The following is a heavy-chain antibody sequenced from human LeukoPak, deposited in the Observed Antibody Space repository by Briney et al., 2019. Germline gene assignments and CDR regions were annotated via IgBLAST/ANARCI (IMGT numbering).Heavy chain of an antibody. J-gene: IGHJ6*03. Sequence: GASVKVSCKASGYTFTSYGISWVRQAPGQGLEWMGWINTNTGNPTYAQGFTGRFVFSLDTSVSTAYLQISSLKAEDTAVYYCARGQTTVTSQRWRGPYYYYYMDVWGKGTTVTVSS. D-gene: IGHD4-17*01. CDR2: INTNTGNP. CDR3: ARGQTTVTSQRWRGPYYYYYMDV. CDR1: GYTFTSYG. V-gene: IGHV7-4-1*02.